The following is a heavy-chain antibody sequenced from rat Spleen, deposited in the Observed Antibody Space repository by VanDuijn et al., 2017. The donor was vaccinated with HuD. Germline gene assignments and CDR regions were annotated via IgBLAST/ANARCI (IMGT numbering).Heavy chain of an antibody. J-gene: IGHJ1*01. CDR2: ISTGGGNT. Sequence: EVQLVESGGGLVQPGRSMKLSCAASGFTFSNFDMAWVRQAPKKGLEWVASISTGGGNTYYRDSVKGRFTISRDNAKSTLYLQMDSLRSEDTATYYCARHDNSYYWYFDFWGPGTMVTVSS. CDR1: GFTFSNFD. D-gene: IGHD1-10*01. V-gene: IGHV5-25*01. CDR3: ARHDNSYYWYFDF.